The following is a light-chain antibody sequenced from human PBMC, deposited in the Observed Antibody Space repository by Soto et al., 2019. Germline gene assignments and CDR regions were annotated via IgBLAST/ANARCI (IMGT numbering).Light chain of an antibody. J-gene: IGKJ5*01. CDR3: QQRSNWPPVIT. Sequence: EIVLTQSPATLSLSPGERATLSCRASQGFSSHLAWYQQKPGQAPRLLIYDASKRATGIPARFSGRGSGTDFTLTISSLEPEDFAVYYCQQRSNWPPVITFGQGTRLEIK. CDR2: DAS. V-gene: IGKV3-11*01. CDR1: QGFSSH.